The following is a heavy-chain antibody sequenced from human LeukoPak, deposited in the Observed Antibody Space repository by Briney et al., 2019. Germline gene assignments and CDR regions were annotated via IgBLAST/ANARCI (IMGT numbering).Heavy chain of an antibody. CDR3: ARGEVDSSGPIWFDP. V-gene: IGHV4-34*01. CDR2: INHSGST. CDR1: GGSFSGYY. J-gene: IGHJ5*02. D-gene: IGHD6-19*01. Sequence: SETLSLTCAVYGGSFSGYYWGWIRQPPGKGLEWIGEINHSGSTNYNPSLKSRVTISVDTSKNQFSLKLSSVTAADTAVYYCARGEVDSSGPIWFDPWGQGTLVTVSS.